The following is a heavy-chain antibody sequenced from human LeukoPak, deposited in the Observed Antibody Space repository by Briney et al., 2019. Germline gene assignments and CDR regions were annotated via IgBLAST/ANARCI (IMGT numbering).Heavy chain of an antibody. CDR1: GGSISSSTYY. V-gene: IGHV4-39*07. D-gene: IGHD2/OR15-2a*01. CDR3: ARLLPRVWGLDLRYYFDY. J-gene: IGHJ4*02. CDR2: IYYSGST. Sequence: PSETLSLTCTVSGGSISSSTYYWGWIRQPPGKGLEWIGSIYYSGSTYYSPSLESRVTISRDTSKNQFSLKLSSVTAADTAVYYCARLLPRVWGLDLRYYFDYWGQGTLVTVSS.